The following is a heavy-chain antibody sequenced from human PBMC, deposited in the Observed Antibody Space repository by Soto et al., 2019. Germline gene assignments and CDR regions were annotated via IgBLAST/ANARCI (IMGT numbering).Heavy chain of an antibody. D-gene: IGHD2-2*02. V-gene: IGHV4-34*01. CDR2: INHSGST. CDR1: GGSFSGYY. CDR3: ARGRYCTSTSCYRYYYYYMDV. Sequence: PSETLSLTCAVYGGSFSGYYWSWIRQPPGKGLEWIGEINHSGSTNYNPSLKSRVTISVDTSKNQFSLKLSSVTAADTAVYYCARGRYCTSTSCYRYYYYYMDVWGKGTTVTVSS. J-gene: IGHJ6*03.